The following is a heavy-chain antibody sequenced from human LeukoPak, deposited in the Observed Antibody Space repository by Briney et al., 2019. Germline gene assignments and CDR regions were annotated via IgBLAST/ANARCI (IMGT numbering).Heavy chain of an antibody. CDR3: ARDHYGDYVDY. J-gene: IGHJ4*02. Sequence: GGSLRLSCAASGFTFDDYGMSWVRQAPGKGLEWVSVIYSGGSTYYADSVKGRFTISRDNSKNTLYLQMNSLRAEDTAVYYCARDHYGDYVDYWGQGTLVTVSS. CDR1: GFTFDDYG. V-gene: IGHV3-53*01. CDR2: IYSGGST. D-gene: IGHD4-17*01.